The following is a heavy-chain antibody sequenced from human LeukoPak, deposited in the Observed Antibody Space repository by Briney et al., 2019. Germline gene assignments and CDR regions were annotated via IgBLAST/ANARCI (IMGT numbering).Heavy chain of an antibody. Sequence: PGASLRLSCAASGFTFSSYAMSWVRLAPGKGLEWVSAISGSGGSTYYADSVKGRFTISRDNSKNTLYLQMNSLRAEDTAVYYCAKGHCSSTSCYLSWFDPWGQGTLVTVSS. CDR3: AKGHCSSTSCYLSWFDP. J-gene: IGHJ5*02. D-gene: IGHD2-2*01. CDR1: GFTFSSYA. CDR2: ISGSGGST. V-gene: IGHV3-23*01.